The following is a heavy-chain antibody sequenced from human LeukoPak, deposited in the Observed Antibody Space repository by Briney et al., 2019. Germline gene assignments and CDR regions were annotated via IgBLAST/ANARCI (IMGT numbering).Heavy chain of an antibody. CDR3: ARDGKYYYDSSGYPRYYYYGMDV. Sequence: GASVKVSGKASGYTFTSYGISWVRQAPGQGLEWMGWISAYNGNTNYVQKLQGRVTMTTKTSTSTAYMELRSLRSDDTAVYYCARDGKYYYDSSGYPRYYYYGMDVWGQGTTVTVSS. CDR2: ISAYNGNT. D-gene: IGHD3-22*01. J-gene: IGHJ6*02. V-gene: IGHV1-18*01. CDR1: GYTFTSYG.